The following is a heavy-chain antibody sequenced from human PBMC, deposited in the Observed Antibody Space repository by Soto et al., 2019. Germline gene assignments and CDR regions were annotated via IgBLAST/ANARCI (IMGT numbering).Heavy chain of an antibody. CDR2: IHYSGST. V-gene: IGHV4-61*01. D-gene: IGHD1-20*01. J-gene: IGHJ6*02. Sequence: SETLSLTCTVPGGSVNIGTYYWSWIRQPPGKGLEWIGCIHYSGSTNYNPSLKGRVTISVDTSKNQFSLKLSSVTAADTAVYYCARHISYYYYGMDVWGQGTTVTVSS. CDR3: ARHISYYYYGMDV. CDR1: GGSVNIGTYY.